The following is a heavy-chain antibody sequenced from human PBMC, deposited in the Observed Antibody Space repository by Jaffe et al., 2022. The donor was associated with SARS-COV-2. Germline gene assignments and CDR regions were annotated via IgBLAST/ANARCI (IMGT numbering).Heavy chain of an antibody. V-gene: IGHV3-15*01. Sequence: EVQLVESGGGLVKPGGSLRLSCAASGISFTSAWMSWVRQAPGKGLEWVGRIKSKTDGGTPDYAAPVKGRFTISRDDSKSTLYLQINSLKTEDTAVYYCTTDLDGTYKYFQHWGQGTLVTVSS. J-gene: IGHJ1*01. CDR2: IKSKTDGGTP. D-gene: IGHD1-26*01. CDR3: TTDLDGTYKYFQH. CDR1: GISFTSAW.